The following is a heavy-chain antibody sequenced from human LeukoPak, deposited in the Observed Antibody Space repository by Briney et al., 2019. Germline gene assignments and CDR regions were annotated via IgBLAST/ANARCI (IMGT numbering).Heavy chain of an antibody. CDR2: IKQDGSQK. V-gene: IGHV3-7*01. J-gene: IGHJ4*02. CDR3: AREQYGDYFDY. D-gene: IGHD4-17*01. Sequence: GGSLRLSCAASGFTFNSYWLSWVRQAPGKGLEWVANIKQDGSQKYYVDSVKGRFTISRDNAKNSLYLHLNSPRAEDTAAYYCAREQYGDYFDYWGQGTLVTVSS. CDR1: GFTFNSYW.